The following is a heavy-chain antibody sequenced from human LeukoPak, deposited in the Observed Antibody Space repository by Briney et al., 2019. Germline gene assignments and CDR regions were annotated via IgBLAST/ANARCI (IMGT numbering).Heavy chain of an antibody. V-gene: IGHV3-48*02. J-gene: IGHJ4*02. Sequence: GVSLRLSCAASGFTFRTYGMNWVRQAPGKGREGVSYISGSSGSIYDADSVKGRFTISRDNAKNSLYLQMNSLRDEDTAFYYCARVYCTGGMCYTGLDYWGQGTLVTVSS. CDR2: ISGSSGSI. CDR1: GFTFRTYG. D-gene: IGHD2-8*02. CDR3: ARVYCTGGMCYTGLDY.